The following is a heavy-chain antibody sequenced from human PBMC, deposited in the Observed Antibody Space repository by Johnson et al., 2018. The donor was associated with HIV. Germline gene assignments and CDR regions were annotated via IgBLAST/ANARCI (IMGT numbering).Heavy chain of an antibody. CDR2: ISYDGSNK. J-gene: IGHJ3*02. Sequence: QVQLVESGGGVVQPRRSLRLACEAAGYTFSSYGMHWVRQAPGKGLEWVAVISYDGSNKYYADSVKGRFTISRDNSKNTLYLQMNSLIAEDTAVYYCANFGSSSSRSAFDIWGQGTMVTVSS. CDR1: GYTFSSYG. D-gene: IGHD6-6*01. CDR3: ANFGSSSSRSAFDI. V-gene: IGHV3-30*18.